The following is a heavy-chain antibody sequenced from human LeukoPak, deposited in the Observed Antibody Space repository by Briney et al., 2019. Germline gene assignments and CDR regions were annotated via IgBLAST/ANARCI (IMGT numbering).Heavy chain of an antibody. CDR3: AKAEAAADPYYYYGMDV. V-gene: IGHV3-23*01. CDR2: ISGSGGST. D-gene: IGHD6-13*01. J-gene: IGHJ6*02. Sequence: GSLRLSCAASGFTFSSYAMSWVRQAPGKGLEWVSAISGSGGSTYYADSVKGRFTISRDNSKNTLYLQMNSLRAEDTAVYYCAKAEAAADPYYYYGMDVWGQGTTVTVSS. CDR1: GFTFSSYA.